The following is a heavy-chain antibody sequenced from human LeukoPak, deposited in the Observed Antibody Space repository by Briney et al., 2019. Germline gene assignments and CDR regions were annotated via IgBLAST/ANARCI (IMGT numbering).Heavy chain of an antibody. V-gene: IGHV3-30*03. Sequence: GGSLRLSCAASGFTFSNYGMHWVRQAPGKGLEWVALISYDGSNKYYADSVKGRFTISRDNSENTLYLQMNSLKAADTAVYYCTREPLFWGQGTLVTVSS. CDR3: TREPLF. J-gene: IGHJ4*02. CDR2: ISYDGSNK. D-gene: IGHD1-14*01. CDR1: GFTFSNYG.